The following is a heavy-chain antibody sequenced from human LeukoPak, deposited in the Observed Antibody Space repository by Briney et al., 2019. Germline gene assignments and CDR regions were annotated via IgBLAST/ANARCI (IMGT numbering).Heavy chain of an antibody. CDR1: GFTFSSYG. CDR3: AKGPSYGVDY. Sequence: PGGSLRLSCAASGFTFSSYGMHWVRQAPGKGLEWVAVISYDGSNEYYADSVKGRFTISRDNSKNTLYLQMNSLRAEDTAVYYCAKGPSYGVDYWGQGTLVTVSS. D-gene: IGHD5-18*01. CDR2: ISYDGSNE. J-gene: IGHJ4*02. V-gene: IGHV3-30*18.